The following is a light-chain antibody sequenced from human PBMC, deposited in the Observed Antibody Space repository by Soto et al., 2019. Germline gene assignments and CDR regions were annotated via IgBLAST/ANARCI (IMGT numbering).Light chain of an antibody. CDR2: AAS. Sequence: EVLMTQSPATLSVSPGERATLSCRASQTISSNLAWFQQKPGQAPRLLIYAASTRATGIPARFSGSGSGTEFTLTISSLQSEDFAVYYCYQYNNWPPLTFGGGNKVEI. CDR3: YQYNNWPPLT. CDR1: QTISSN. V-gene: IGKV3-15*01. J-gene: IGKJ4*01.